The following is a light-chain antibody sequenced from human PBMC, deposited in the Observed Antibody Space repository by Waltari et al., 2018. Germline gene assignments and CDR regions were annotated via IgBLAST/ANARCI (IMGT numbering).Light chain of an antibody. Sequence: EIVLTQSPPTLYFSPGEIATISCRASQSVSRYLAWYQQKPGQAPRLLIYETSNRATGIPARFSGSGSATDFTLTISSLEPEDFAVYYCQLLVNWPLFTFGPGTRVDV. CDR3: QLLVNWPLFT. CDR2: ETS. V-gene: IGKV3-11*01. CDR1: QSVSRY. J-gene: IGKJ3*01.